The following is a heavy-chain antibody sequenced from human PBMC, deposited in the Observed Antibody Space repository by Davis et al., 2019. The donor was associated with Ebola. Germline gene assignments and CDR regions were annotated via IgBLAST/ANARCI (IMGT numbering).Heavy chain of an antibody. CDR1: GYTFTGYY. V-gene: IGHV1-2*06. Sequence: AASVKVSCKASGYTFTGYYIYWVRQAPGQGLEWMGRINPNSAGTKFAQKFQGRVTMTRDTSTTTAYMELSRLTSDDTAVYFCARDPRYYYDSTSYYDDTYFDTWGQGTLVTVSS. CDR3: ARDPRYYYDSTSYYDDTYFDT. CDR2: INPNSAGT. J-gene: IGHJ5*02. D-gene: IGHD3-22*01.